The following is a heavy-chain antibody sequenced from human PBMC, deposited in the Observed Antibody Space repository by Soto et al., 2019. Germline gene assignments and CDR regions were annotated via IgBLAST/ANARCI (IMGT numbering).Heavy chain of an antibody. V-gene: IGHV4-59*01. D-gene: IGHD4-4*01. CDR3: AREGLDSNYSWFDY. CDR2: IYYSGST. CDR1: GGSISSYY. J-gene: IGHJ4*02. Sequence: SETLSLTSTVSGGSISSYYWSWIRQPPGKGLEWIGYIYYSGSTNYNPSLKSRVTISVDTSKNQFSLKLSSVTAADTAVYYCAREGLDSNYSWFDYWGQGTLVTVSS.